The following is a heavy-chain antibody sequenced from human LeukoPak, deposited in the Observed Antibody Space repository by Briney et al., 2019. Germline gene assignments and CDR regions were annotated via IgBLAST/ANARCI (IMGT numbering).Heavy chain of an antibody. CDR1: GFTFGRYW. CDR3: ATTGSDSPFYFHY. D-gene: IGHD5-12*01. V-gene: IGHV3-7*03. Sequence: GGSLRLSCAASGFTFGRYWMTWVRQAPGKGLEWVAIIKQNADAEYYVDSVKGRFTISKSNSQNSLYLQMNSLRPEDTAVYYCATTGSDSPFYFHYWGQGTLVTVSS. CDR2: IKQNADAE. J-gene: IGHJ4*02.